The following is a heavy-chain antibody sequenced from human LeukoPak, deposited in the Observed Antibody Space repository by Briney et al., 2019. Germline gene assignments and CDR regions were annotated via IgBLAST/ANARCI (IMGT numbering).Heavy chain of an antibody. J-gene: IGHJ4*02. CDR2: ISSSGSTI. D-gene: IGHD6-19*01. CDR3: ARGDSYSSGLY. Sequence: GGSLRLSCAASGFTVSTNYMNWVRQAPGKGLEWVSYISSSGSTIYYADSVKGRFTISRDNAKNSLYLQMNSLRAEDTAVYYCARGDSYSSGLYWGQGTLVTVSS. CDR1: GFTVSTNY. V-gene: IGHV3-11*01.